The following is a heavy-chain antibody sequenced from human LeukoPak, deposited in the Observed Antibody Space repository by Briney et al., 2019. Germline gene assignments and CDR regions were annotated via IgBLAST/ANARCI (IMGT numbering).Heavy chain of an antibody. CDR2: ISSSSSYI. Sequence: PGGSLRLSCAASGFTFSSYSMNWVRQAPGKGLEWASSISSSSSYIYYADSVKGRFTISRDNAKNSLYLQMNSLRAEDTAVYYCARDLENYYDSSGYYSPALGYWGQGTLVTVSS. CDR3: ARDLENYYDSSGYYSPALGY. D-gene: IGHD3-22*01. J-gene: IGHJ4*02. CDR1: GFTFSSYS. V-gene: IGHV3-21*01.